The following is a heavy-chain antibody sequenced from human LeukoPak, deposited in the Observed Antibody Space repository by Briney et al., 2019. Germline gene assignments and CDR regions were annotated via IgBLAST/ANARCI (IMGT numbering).Heavy chain of an antibody. CDR2: IRQDGSEK. Sequence: PGGSLRLSCAASGFTFSDYWMTWVRQAPGKGLEWVANIRQDGSEKYHVDSVKGRFTISRDNAKNSVYLQMNSLRAEDTAVYYYARISCSRSSCYGVYDYWGQGSLVTVSS. D-gene: IGHD2-15*01. CDR1: GFTFSDYW. CDR3: ARISCSRSSCYGVYDY. J-gene: IGHJ4*02. V-gene: IGHV3-7*01.